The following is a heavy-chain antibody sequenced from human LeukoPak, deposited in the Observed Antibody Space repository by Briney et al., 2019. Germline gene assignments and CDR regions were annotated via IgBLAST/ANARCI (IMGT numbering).Heavy chain of an antibody. CDR3: AREDSGSYYNFYYFYMDV. D-gene: IGHD3-10*01. V-gene: IGHV4-4*07. CDR2: IYPSGNT. Sequence: SETLSLTCSVSGGSFSNYFWSWVRQPAGKGLEWIGRIYPSGNTNYNPSLKSRVTLSVDTSKTQFYLSLSSVTAADTAVYYCAREDSGSYYNFYYFYMDVWGKGTTVTISS. J-gene: IGHJ6*03. CDR1: GGSFSNYF.